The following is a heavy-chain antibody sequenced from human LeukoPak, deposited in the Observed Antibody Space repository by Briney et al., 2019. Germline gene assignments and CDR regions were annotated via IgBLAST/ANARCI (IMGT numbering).Heavy chain of an antibody. V-gene: IGHV4-38-2*02. J-gene: IGHJ4*02. D-gene: IGHD3-3*01. CDR1: GYSISSGYY. CDR2: MYHSGSS. Sequence: PSETLSLTCTVSGYSISSGYYWGWIRQTPGKGLEWIVNMYHSGSSFYNPSLRSRVTISVDTSKNQFSLRLSSVTAADTAAYYCARVWSDNYFDYWGQGSLVTVYS. CDR3: ARVWSDNYFDY.